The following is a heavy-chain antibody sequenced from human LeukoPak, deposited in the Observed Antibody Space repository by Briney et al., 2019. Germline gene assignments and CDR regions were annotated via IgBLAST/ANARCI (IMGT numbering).Heavy chain of an antibody. Sequence: GGSLRLPCAASGFTFSSYGMHWVRQAPGKGLEWVAVISYDGSNKYYADSVKGRFTISRDNSKNTLYLQMNSLGAEDTAVYYCAKETRDSSGYYYPDYWGQGTLVTVSS. CDR2: ISYDGSNK. CDR3: AKETRDSSGYYYPDY. D-gene: IGHD3-22*01. J-gene: IGHJ4*02. CDR1: GFTFSSYG. V-gene: IGHV3-30*18.